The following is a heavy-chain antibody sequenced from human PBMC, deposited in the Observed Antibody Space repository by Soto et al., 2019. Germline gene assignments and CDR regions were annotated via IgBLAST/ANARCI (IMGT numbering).Heavy chain of an antibody. J-gene: IGHJ6*02. V-gene: IGHV5-10-1*01. D-gene: IGHD5-18*01. CDR1: GYSFTSYW. CDR3: ARQGDRGGYSYGWPGYYYGMDV. Sequence: GESLKISCNGSGYSFTSYWISWVRQMPGKGLEWMGRIDPSDSYTNYSPSFQGHVTISADKSISTAYLQWSSLKASDTAMYYCARQGDRGGYSYGWPGYYYGMDVWGQGTTVTVSS. CDR2: IDPSDSYT.